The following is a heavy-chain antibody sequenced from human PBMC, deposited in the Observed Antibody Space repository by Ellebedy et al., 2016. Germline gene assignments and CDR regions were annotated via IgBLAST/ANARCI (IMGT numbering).Heavy chain of an antibody. CDR1: GFTFSSYA. D-gene: IGHD4-23*01. V-gene: IGHV3-30-3*01. CDR3: ARDLDYGGNRVLWYFDL. CDR2: ISYDGSNK. Sequence: GESLKISXAASGFTFSSYAMHWVRQAPGKGLEWVAVISYDGSNKYYADSVKGRFTISRDNSKNTLYLQMNSLRAEDTAVYYCARDLDYGGNRVLWYFDLWGRGTLVTVSS. J-gene: IGHJ2*01.